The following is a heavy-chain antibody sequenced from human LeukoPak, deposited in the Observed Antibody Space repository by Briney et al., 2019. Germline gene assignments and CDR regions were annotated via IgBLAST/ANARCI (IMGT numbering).Heavy chain of an antibody. CDR1: GGSVSDYY. CDR2: FYSGSP. J-gene: IGHJ4*02. V-gene: IGHV4-59*08. D-gene: IGHD4-17*01. Sequence: SETLSLTCSVSGGSVSDYYWSWIRQSPGKGLEWIGYFYSGSPRFNPSLKSRVAISVDTSNNQFSLKLTSVTAADTAVYYCARHSYGDVYYLDFWGQGTLVTVSS. CDR3: ARHSYGDVYYLDF.